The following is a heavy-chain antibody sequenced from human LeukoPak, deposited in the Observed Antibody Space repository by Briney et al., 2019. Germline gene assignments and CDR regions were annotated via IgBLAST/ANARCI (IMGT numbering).Heavy chain of an antibody. CDR2: ISWNSGSI. V-gene: IGHV3-9*01. CDR3: ARGCGLHLSPAPSYYDSRCRYFDA. Sequence: GRSLRLSCAASGFTFDDYAMHWVRQAPGKGLEWVSGISWNSGSIGYADSVKGRFTTSRDNAKNSLYLQMNSLRAEDTAVYYCARGCGLHLSPAPSYYDSRCRYFDAWGQGTLVTVSS. CDR1: GFTFDDYA. D-gene: IGHD3-22*01. J-gene: IGHJ4*02.